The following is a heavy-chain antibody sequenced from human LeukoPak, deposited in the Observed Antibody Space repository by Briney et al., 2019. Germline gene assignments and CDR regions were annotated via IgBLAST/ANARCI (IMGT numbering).Heavy chain of an antibody. CDR1: GYTFTSYY. J-gene: IGHJ6*03. V-gene: IGHV1-46*01. Sequence: GASVKVSCKASGYTFTSYYMHWVRQAPGQGLEWMGIINPSGGSTSYAQKFQGRVTMTRDTSTSTVYMELSSLRSEDTAVYYCARDTFYGGNFYYYMDVWGKGTTVTVSS. CDR2: INPSGGST. CDR3: ARDTFYGGNFYYYMDV. D-gene: IGHD2/OR15-2a*01.